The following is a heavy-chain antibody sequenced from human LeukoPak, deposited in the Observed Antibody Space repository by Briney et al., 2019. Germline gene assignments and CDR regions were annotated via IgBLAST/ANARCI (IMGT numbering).Heavy chain of an antibody. V-gene: IGHV1-69*13. CDR3: ARAHCSGGSCPFSNWFDP. CDR2: IIPIFGTA. D-gene: IGHD2-15*01. Sequence: SVKVSCKASGGTFSSYAISWVRQAPGQGLEWMGGIIPIFGTADYAQKFQGRVTITADESTSTAYMELSSLRSEDTAVYYCARAHCSGGSCPFSNWFDPWGQGTLVTVSS. CDR1: GGTFSSYA. J-gene: IGHJ5*02.